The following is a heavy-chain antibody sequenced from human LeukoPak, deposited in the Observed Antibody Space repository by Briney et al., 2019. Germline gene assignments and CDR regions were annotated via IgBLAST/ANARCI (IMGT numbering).Heavy chain of an antibody. D-gene: IGHD2-2*02. CDR1: GGSFSGYY. Sequence: SETLSLTCAVYGGSFSGYYWSWIRQPPGKGLGWIGEINHSGSTNYNPSLKSRVTISVDTSKNQFSLKLSSVTAADTAVYYCAREFPYCSSTSCYKRIDYWGQGTLVTVSS. V-gene: IGHV4-34*01. J-gene: IGHJ4*02. CDR3: AREFPYCSSTSCYKRIDY. CDR2: INHSGST.